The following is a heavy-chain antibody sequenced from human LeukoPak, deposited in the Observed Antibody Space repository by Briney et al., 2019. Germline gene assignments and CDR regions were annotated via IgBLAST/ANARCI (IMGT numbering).Heavy chain of an antibody. CDR1: GGTFSSYA. D-gene: IGHD4-11*01. V-gene: IGHV1-69*13. CDR2: IIPIFGTA. Sequence: SVKVPCKASGGTFSSYAISWVRQAPGQGLEWMGGIIPIFGTANYAQKFQGRVTITADESTSTAYMELSSLRSEDTAVYYCARVYSNYPLFDYWGQGTLVTVSS. J-gene: IGHJ4*02. CDR3: ARVYSNYPLFDY.